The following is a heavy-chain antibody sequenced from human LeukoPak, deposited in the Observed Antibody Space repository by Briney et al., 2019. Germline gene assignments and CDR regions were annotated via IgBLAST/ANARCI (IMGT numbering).Heavy chain of an antibody. Sequence: GGSLRLSCAASGFTFSSYAMSWVRQAPGKGLEWVSAISGSDGSTYYADSVKGRFTISRDNSKNTLYLQMNSLRAEDTAVYYCAKVSHYDFWRVPFDYWGQGTLVTVSS. CDR2: ISGSDGST. CDR1: GFTFSSYA. CDR3: AKVSHYDFWRVPFDY. V-gene: IGHV3-23*01. J-gene: IGHJ4*02. D-gene: IGHD3-3*01.